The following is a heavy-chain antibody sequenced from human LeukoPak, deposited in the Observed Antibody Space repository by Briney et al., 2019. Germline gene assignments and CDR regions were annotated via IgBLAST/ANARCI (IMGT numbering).Heavy chain of an antibody. Sequence: SETLSLTCAVYGGSFSGYYWSWIRQPPGKGLEWIGEINHSGSTNYNPSLKSRVTISVDTSKNQFSQKLSSVTAADTAVYYCARRIAARPTYFDYWGQGTLVTVSS. J-gene: IGHJ4*02. V-gene: IGHV4-34*01. CDR3: ARRIAARPTYFDY. CDR2: INHSGST. D-gene: IGHD6-6*01. CDR1: GGSFSGYY.